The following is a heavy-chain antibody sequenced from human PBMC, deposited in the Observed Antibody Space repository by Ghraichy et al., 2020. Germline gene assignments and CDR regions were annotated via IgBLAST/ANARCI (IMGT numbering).Heavy chain of an antibody. CDR3: AKDGVEGFGVVMGYFDY. Sequence: GGSLRLSCAASGFTFSSYGMHWVRQAPGKGLEWVAVISYDGSNKYYADSVKGRFTISRDNSKNTLYLQMNSLRAEDTAVYYCAKDGVEGFGVVMGYFDYWGQGTLVTVSS. CDR1: GFTFSSYG. J-gene: IGHJ4*02. CDR2: ISYDGSNK. D-gene: IGHD3-3*01. V-gene: IGHV3-30*18.